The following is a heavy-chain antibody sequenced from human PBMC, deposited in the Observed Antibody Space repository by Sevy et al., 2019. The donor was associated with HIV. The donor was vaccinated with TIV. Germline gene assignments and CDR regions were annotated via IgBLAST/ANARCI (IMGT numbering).Heavy chain of an antibody. CDR2: ISQSGSSV. D-gene: IGHD2-21*02. CDR3: ARDAAEGPYGDTWFSNWFDP. Sequence: GGSLRLSCAASGFIFSSYEMNWVRQAPGKGLEWVSSISQSGSSVYYSDSVKGRFTISRDNAKNSLYLQMNRLRPEDTAVYYCARDAAEGPYGDTWFSNWFDPWGQRTLVTVSS. V-gene: IGHV3-48*03. CDR1: GFIFSSYE. J-gene: IGHJ5*02.